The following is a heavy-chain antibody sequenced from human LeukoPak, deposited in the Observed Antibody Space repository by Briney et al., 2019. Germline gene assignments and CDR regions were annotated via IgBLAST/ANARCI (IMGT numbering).Heavy chain of an antibody. Sequence: SETLSLTCTVSGVSISSSNSYWGWIRQPPGKGLEWIGSIYYSGNTYYNASLKSQVSISIDTSKNQFSLRLTSVTAPNTAVYYCARQTGSGLFILPGGQGTLVTVSS. CDR3: ARQTGSGLFILP. J-gene: IGHJ4*02. CDR1: GVSISSSNSY. V-gene: IGHV4-39*01. D-gene: IGHD3/OR15-3a*01. CDR2: IYYSGNT.